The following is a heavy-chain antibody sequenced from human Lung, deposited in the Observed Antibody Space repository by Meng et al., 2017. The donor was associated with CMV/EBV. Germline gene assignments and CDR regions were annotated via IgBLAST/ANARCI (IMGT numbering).Heavy chain of an antibody. D-gene: IGHD3-16*01. CDR3: ARGWGAALDY. Sequence: GSLRLXCTVSGYSISSGNYWGWIRQPPGKGREWIGSFYHTGSTSYNPSLKSRVTISLDTSKNQFPLKLTSVTAADTAVYYCARGWGAALDYWGQGTLV. CDR2: FYHTGST. CDR1: GYSISSGNY. V-gene: IGHV4-38-2*02. J-gene: IGHJ4*02.